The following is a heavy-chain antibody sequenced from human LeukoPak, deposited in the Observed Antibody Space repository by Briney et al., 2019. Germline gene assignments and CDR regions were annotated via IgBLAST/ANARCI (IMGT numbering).Heavy chain of an antibody. D-gene: IGHD6-19*01. CDR1: GGSFSGYY. J-gene: IGHJ4*02. Sequence: SETLPLTCAVYGGSFSGYYWSWIRQPPGKGLEWIGEINHSGSTNYNPSLKSRVTISVDTSRNQFSLKLSSVTAADTAVYYCARVSIAVAGTVDYWGQGTLVTVSS. V-gene: IGHV4-34*01. CDR2: INHSGST. CDR3: ARVSIAVAGTVDY.